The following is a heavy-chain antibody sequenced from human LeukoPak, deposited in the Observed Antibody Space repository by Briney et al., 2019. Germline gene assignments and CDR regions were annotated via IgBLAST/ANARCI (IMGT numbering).Heavy chain of an antibody. V-gene: IGHV4-39*07. Sequence: PSETLSLTCSVSGDSISTSSYYWGWIRQPPGKGLEWIGTIYYSGSTYYNPSLTSRVTISVDTSKNQFSLKLSSVTAADTAVYYCARTSRDYYYYYYMDVWGKGTTVTVSS. CDR2: IYYSGST. CDR1: GDSISTSSYY. J-gene: IGHJ6*03. CDR3: ARTSRDYYYYYYMDV.